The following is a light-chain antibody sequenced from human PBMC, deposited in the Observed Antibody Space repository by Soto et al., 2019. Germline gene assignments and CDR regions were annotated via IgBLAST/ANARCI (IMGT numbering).Light chain of an antibody. CDR3: QQYENYWT. CDR2: GAS. J-gene: IGKJ1*01. V-gene: IGKV3-20*01. Sequence: EIVLTQSPGTLSLSPGERATLSCRASQSVSSSYLAWYQQKPGQAPRLLIYGASSRATGIPDRFSGSGSGTEFTLTISSLQPEDFGIYYCQQYENYWTFGQGTKVDIK. CDR1: QSVSSSY.